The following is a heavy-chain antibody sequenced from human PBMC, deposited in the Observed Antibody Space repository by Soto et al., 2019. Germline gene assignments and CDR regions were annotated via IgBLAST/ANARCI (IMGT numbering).Heavy chain of an antibody. CDR1: GFTFSSHD. D-gene: IGHD1-26*01. J-gene: IGHJ3*02. V-gene: IGHV3-23*01. Sequence: EVQLLESGGGLVQPGGSLRLSCAASGFTFSSHDMSWVRQAPGKGLEWVSGTSDKGGSTHYADSVKGRFTISRDNSKNTLYLQMNRLRAEDTAVYYCAKDRLGATAFDIWGQGTMVTVSS. CDR3: AKDRLGATAFDI. CDR2: TSDKGGST.